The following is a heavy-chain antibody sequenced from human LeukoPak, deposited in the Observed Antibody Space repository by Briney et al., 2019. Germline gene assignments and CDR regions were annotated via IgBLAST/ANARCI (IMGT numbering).Heavy chain of an antibody. CDR2: IIPIFGTA. J-gene: IGHJ6*02. Sequence: SVKVSCKASGGTFISYAISWVRQAPGQGLEWMGGIIPIFGTANYAQKFQGRVTITADESTSTAYMELSSLRSEDTAVYYCARVVRGEMVRGVIVYYYGMDVWGQGTTVTVSS. V-gene: IGHV1-69*13. CDR1: GGTFISYA. D-gene: IGHD3-10*01. CDR3: ARVVRGEMVRGVIVYYYGMDV.